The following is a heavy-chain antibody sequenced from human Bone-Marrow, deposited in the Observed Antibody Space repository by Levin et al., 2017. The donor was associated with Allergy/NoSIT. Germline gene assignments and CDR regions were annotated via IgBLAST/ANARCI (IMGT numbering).Heavy chain of an antibody. Sequence: QTGGSLRLSCAVSGFTFSTYWMSWVRQAPGKGLEWVANIKQDGSEKYYADSVRGRFTISRDNANNSLSLQMSSLRAEDTAVYYCVRTANRCFDYWGQGTLVTVSS. J-gene: IGHJ4*02. CDR2: IKQDGSEK. D-gene: IGHD6-25*01. CDR3: VRTANRCFDY. CDR1: GFTFSTYW. V-gene: IGHV3-7*01.